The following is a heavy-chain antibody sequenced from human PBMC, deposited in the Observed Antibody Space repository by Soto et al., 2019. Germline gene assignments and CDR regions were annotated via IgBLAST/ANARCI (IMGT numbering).Heavy chain of an antibody. J-gene: IGHJ6*02. CDR1: GGSISSYY. D-gene: IGHD5-18*01. CDR2: IYYSGST. Sequence: PSETLSLTCTVSGGSISSYYWSWIRQPPGKGLEWIGYIYYSGSTNYNPSLKSRVTISVDTSKNQFSLKLSSVTAADTAVYYCARDRGYSYGFYYGMDVWGQGTTVTVYS. V-gene: IGHV4-59*01. CDR3: ARDRGYSYGFYYGMDV.